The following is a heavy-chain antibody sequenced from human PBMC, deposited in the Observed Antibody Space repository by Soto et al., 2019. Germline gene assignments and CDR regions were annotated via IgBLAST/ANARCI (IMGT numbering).Heavy chain of an antibody. D-gene: IGHD5-12*01. CDR3: ARIERYSTYEYFDF. CDR2: VFSNDAK. Sequence: QVTLKESGPVLVKPTETLTLTCTVSGFSLSHIRVGVGWIRQPPGKALEWLVHVFSNDAKSYSPSLKGRLTISRDTFRSQVVLTMTNVDPVDTATYFCARIERYSTYEYFDFWGQGTLVTVSS. J-gene: IGHJ4*02. V-gene: IGHV2-26*01. CDR1: GFSLSHIRVG.